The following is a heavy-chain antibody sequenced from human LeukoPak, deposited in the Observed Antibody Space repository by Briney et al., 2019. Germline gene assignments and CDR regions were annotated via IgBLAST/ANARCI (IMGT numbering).Heavy chain of an antibody. D-gene: IGHD2-21*01. V-gene: IGHV3-7*05. CDR3: ARDNSQRFLFDP. Sequence: GGSLRLSCAASAFSFSTYWMSWVRQAPGKGLEWVANINQDGSEKYYVDSVKGRFTISRDNAKNSLYLQMNSLRAEDTAVYYCARDNSQRFLFDPWGQGTLVTVSS. J-gene: IGHJ5*02. CDR2: INQDGSEK. CDR1: AFSFSTYW.